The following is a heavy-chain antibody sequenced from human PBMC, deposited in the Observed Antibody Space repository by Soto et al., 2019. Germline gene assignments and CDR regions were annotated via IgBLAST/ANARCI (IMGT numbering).Heavy chain of an antibody. CDR2: INAGNGNT. J-gene: IGHJ4*02. D-gene: IGHD3-10*01. Sequence: GASVKVSCKASGYTFTSYAMHWVRQAPGQGLEWMGWINAGNGNTKYSQKFQGRVTITRDTSASTAYMELSSLRSEDTAVYYCARGTTLNYYGSGSLKFWGQGTLVTVSS. V-gene: IGHV1-3*01. CDR3: ARGTTLNYYGSGSLKF. CDR1: GYTFTSYA.